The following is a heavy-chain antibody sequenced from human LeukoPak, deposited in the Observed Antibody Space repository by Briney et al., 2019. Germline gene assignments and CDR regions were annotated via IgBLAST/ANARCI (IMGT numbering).Heavy chain of an antibody. CDR3: ARGGLQLQWLPPLNWFDP. D-gene: IGHD6-19*01. CDR2: NNHSGST. Sequence: AETLSLICAVYCGPYRGYYWSWLRQPPGKGREGIGENNHSGSTNHNPPLKSRVTISVDPSKNQFSLKLGSVTAADTAVYYCARGGLQLQWLPPLNWFDPWGQGTLVTVSS. CDR1: CGPYRGYY. V-gene: IGHV4-34*01. J-gene: IGHJ5*02.